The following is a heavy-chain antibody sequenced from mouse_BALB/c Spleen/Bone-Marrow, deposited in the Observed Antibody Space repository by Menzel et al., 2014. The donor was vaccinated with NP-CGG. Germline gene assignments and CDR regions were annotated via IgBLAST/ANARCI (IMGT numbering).Heavy chain of an antibody. CDR3: ASTGYFFDY. V-gene: IGHV5-9-1*01. CDR1: GFTFSSYA. J-gene: IGHJ2*01. Sequence: DVMLVESGGGLVKPGGSLKLSCAASGFTFSSYAMSWVRQTPEKRLEWVATISSGGNYTYYPDSVKGRFTISRDNAKNPLYLQMSSLRSEDTAMYYCASTGYFFDYWGQGTTLTVSS. CDR2: ISSGGNYT. D-gene: IGHD4-1*01.